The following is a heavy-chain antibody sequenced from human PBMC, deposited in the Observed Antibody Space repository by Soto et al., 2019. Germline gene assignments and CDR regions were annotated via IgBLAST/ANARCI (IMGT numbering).Heavy chain of an antibody. V-gene: IGHV1-2*02. J-gene: IGHJ6*02. CDR1: GYTFTGYY. CDR2: INPQTGGT. D-gene: IGHD2-2*01. Sequence: SVKVSCKDSGYTFTGYYIHWVREAPGQGLEWMGWINPQTGGTSYAQKFQGRVTLSRDTSINTAYLELSRLTFDDAAVYFCARERYQVISDGMDVWGQGTTVTVSS. CDR3: ARERYQVISDGMDV.